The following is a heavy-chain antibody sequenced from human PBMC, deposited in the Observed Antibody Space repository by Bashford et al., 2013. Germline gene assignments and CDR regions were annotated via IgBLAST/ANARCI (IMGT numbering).Heavy chain of an antibody. CDR2: FNPNTGDT. CDR1: GYTFTDYY. D-gene: IGHD5-12*01. J-gene: IGHJ4*02. CDR3: TRSALNSGYDGLHSSNS. V-gene: IGHV1-2*02. Sequence: ASVKVSCKASGYTFTDYYIHWVRQAPGQGLEWMGWFNPNTGDTNRAQNFQGRVTMTRDTSISTAYLEVTRLRSDDTAVYYCTRSALNSGYDGLHSSNSWGQGTLVTVSS.